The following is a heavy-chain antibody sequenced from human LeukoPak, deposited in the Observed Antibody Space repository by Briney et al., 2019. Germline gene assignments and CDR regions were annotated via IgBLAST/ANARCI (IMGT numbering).Heavy chain of an antibody. J-gene: IGHJ5*02. CDR1: GGSFSGYY. CDR2: INHSGST. Sequence: SETLSLTCAVYGGSFSGYYWSWIRQPPGKGLERIGEINHSGSTNYNPSLKSRVTISVDTSKNQFSLKLSSVNAADTAVYYCARGCGGDCHYSAWGQGTLVTVSS. D-gene: IGHD2-21*02. CDR3: ARGCGGDCHYSA. V-gene: IGHV4-34*01.